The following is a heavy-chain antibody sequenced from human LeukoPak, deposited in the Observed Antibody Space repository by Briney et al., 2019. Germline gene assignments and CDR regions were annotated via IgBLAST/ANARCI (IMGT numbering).Heavy chain of an antibody. J-gene: IGHJ4*02. CDR2: IYYSGST. V-gene: IGHV4-39*01. CDR3: ARHQGSGYYYPFDY. CDR1: GGSIRSSSYY. D-gene: IGHD3-22*01. Sequence: SETLSLTCAVSGGSIRSSSYYWGWIRQPPGKGLEWIGSIYYSGSTYYNPSLKSRVTISVDTSKNQFSLKLSSVTAADTAVYYCARHQGSGYYYPFDYWGQGTLVTVSS.